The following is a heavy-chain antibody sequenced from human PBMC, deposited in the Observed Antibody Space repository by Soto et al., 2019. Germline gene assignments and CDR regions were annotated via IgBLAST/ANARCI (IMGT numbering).Heavy chain of an antibody. Sequence: EVQLLESGGGLVQPGGSLRLSCTASGFTFSNYAMGWVRQAPGKGLEWVTVISGGADDTQYANSVKGRFTISRDNSKNALYVQMDILRAEDTAVYYCAIEINDYYAPLDYWGQGMRVTVSS. D-gene: IGHD3-3*01. CDR3: AIEINDYYAPLDY. J-gene: IGHJ4*02. CDR2: ISGGADDT. CDR1: GFTFSNYA. V-gene: IGHV3-23*01.